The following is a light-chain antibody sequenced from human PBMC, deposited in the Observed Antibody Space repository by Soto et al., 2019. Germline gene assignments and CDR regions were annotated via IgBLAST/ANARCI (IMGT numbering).Light chain of an antibody. Sequence: IELTQSPATLALPPAQGPTLSCRAKQTVNTYLSWYQHKPGQAPRLLIYGASNRATGIPARFSGSGSGTDFTLTISSLEPEDFAVYYCQQGGNRPPRTFGQGTKVDI. CDR1: QTVNTY. CDR3: QQGGNRPPRT. CDR2: GAS. V-gene: IGKV3-11*01. J-gene: IGKJ1*01.